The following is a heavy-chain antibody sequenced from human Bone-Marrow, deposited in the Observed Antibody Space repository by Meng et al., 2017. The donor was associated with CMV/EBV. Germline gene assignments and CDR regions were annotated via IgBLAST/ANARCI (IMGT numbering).Heavy chain of an antibody. Sequence: SVKVSCKASGGTFSSYAISWLRQAPGQGLEWMGGIIPILGIANYAQKVQGRVTITADKSTSTAYMELSSLRSEDTAVYYCARDIRGRNIVLVQDSAPWGQGTLVTVSS. CDR3: ARDIRGRNIVLVQDSAP. V-gene: IGHV1-69*10. CDR2: IIPILGIA. D-gene: IGHD2/OR15-2a*01. J-gene: IGHJ5*02. CDR1: GGTFSSYA.